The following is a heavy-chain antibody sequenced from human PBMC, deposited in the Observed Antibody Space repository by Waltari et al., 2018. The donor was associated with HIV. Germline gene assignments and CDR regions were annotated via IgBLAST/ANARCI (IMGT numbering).Heavy chain of an antibody. D-gene: IGHD7-27*01. CDR3: ARGSWGSGMDV. J-gene: IGHJ6*02. CDR2: INHSGSI. V-gene: IGHV4-34*02. Sequence: QVRLQQWGAGLLKPSETLSLTCAVYGGSFNGYYWSRIRQPPGKGLECIGEINHSGSIKYNPSLKRRVIRSVDRYKNQFSLKLTSVTAADTALYYCARGSWGSGMDVWGRGTTVIVSS. CDR1: GGSFNGYY.